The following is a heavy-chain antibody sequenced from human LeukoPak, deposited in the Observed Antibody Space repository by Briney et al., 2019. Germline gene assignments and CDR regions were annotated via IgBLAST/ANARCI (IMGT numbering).Heavy chain of an antibody. V-gene: IGHV1-46*01. CDR3: ARDIPTRLKYYYDSSGYLTDTPFDI. D-gene: IGHD3-22*01. CDR2: INPSGGST. CDR1: GYTFTSYY. Sequence: ASVKVSCKASGYTFTSYYMHWVRQAPGQGLEWMGIINPSGGSTNYAQKLQGRVTMTTDTSTSTAYMELRSLRSDDTAVYYCARDIPTRLKYYYDSSGYLTDTPFDIWGQGTMVTVSS. J-gene: IGHJ3*02.